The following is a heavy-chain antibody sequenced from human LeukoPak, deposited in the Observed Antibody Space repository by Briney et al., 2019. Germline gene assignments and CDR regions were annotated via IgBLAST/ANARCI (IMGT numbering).Heavy chain of an antibody. CDR3: GSSYTSSWHEDY. CDR2: IGAFSANT. Sequence: ASVKVSCKASGYTFTRYGITWVRQAPGQGLEWMAWIGAFSANTNYAQKFQGRVSLTADTSTSTAYMELTTLTSDDTAVYARGSSYTSSWHEDYSGQGTLVTASS. D-gene: IGHD6-13*01. CDR1: GYTFTRYG. V-gene: IGHV1-18*01. J-gene: IGHJ4*02.